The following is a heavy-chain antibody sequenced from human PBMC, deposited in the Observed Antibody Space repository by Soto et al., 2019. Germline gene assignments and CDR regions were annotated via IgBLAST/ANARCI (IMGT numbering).Heavy chain of an antibody. J-gene: IGHJ3*02. CDR3: AKTTDGWFSAFEI. Sequence: GGSLRLSCAASGFVFSSYAMSWVRQAQGKGLEWVSAISGSGTTAYYADSVKGRFIFSRDNPKNTMYLQMNSLRAEDTAVYFCAKTTDGWFSAFEIWGQGTVVTVSS. CDR1: GFVFSSYA. V-gene: IGHV3-23*01. CDR2: ISGSGTTA. D-gene: IGHD6-19*01.